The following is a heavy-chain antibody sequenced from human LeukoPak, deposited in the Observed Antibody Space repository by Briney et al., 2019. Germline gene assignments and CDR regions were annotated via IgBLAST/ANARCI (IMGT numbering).Heavy chain of an antibody. J-gene: IGHJ5*02. CDR2: ISYDGSNK. CDR3: AGGRGYSYGPKEP. Sequence: GGSLRLSCAASGFTFSSYGMHWVRQAPGKGLEWVAVISYDGSNKYYADSVKGRFTISRDNSKNTLYLQMNSLRAEDTAVYFCAGGRGYSYGPKEPWGQGTLVTVSS. CDR1: GFTFSSYG. V-gene: IGHV3-30*03. D-gene: IGHD5-18*01.